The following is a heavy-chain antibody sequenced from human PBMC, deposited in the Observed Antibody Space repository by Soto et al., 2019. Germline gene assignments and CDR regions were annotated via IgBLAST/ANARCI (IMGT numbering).Heavy chain of an antibody. CDR2: ISSSSSYT. D-gene: IGHD6-6*01. CDR3: ARERTGSRSGSSFNWFDP. Sequence: KPGGSLRLSCAASGFTFSDYYMSWIRQAPGKGLEWVSYISSSSSYTNYADSVKGRFTISRDNAKNSLYLQMNSLRAEDTAVYYCARERTGSRSGSSFNWFDPWGQGTLVTVSS. V-gene: IGHV3-11*06. J-gene: IGHJ5*02. CDR1: GFTFSDYY.